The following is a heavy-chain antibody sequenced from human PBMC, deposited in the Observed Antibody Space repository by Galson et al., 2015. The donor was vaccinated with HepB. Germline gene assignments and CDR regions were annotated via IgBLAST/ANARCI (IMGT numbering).Heavy chain of an antibody. D-gene: IGHD3-22*01. V-gene: IGHV1-18*04. CDR1: GYTFTSYG. Sequence: SVKVSCKASGYTFTSYGISWVRQAPGQGLEWMGWISAYNGNTNYAQKLQGRVTMTTDTSTSTAYMELRSLRSDDTAVYYCARDLPGPPRPYDSSGIGYWGQGTLVTVSS. J-gene: IGHJ4*02. CDR2: ISAYNGNT. CDR3: ARDLPGPPRPYDSSGIGY.